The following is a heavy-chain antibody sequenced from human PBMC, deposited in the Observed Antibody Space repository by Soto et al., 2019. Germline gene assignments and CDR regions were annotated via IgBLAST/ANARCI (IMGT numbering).Heavy chain of an antibody. CDR3: AIGLAASWTQNEYYFDY. D-gene: IGHD6-6*01. Sequence: QVQLQESGPGLVKPSQTLSLTCTVSGGSISSGDYYWSWIRQPPGKGLEWIGYIYYSGSTYYNPSLKSRVTISVDTSKNQFSLKLSSVTAADTAVYYCAIGLAASWTQNEYYFDYWGQGTLVTVSS. V-gene: IGHV4-30-4*01. J-gene: IGHJ4*02. CDR2: IYYSGST. CDR1: GGSISSGDYY.